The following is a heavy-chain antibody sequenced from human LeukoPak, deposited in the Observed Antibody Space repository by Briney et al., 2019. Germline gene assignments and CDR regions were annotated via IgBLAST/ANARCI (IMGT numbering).Heavy chain of an antibody. D-gene: IGHD3-22*01. CDR3: ARESKTYDGSGYYHDS. CDR1: GGSINNYF. Sequence: SETLSRTCSISGGSINNYFWTWIRQPAGKGLEWIGRIYTSGSTDYNPSLKSRVTMSVDTSKNQFSLNLYSVTAADTAVYYCARESKTYDGSGYYHDSWGQGTRVTVSS. CDR2: IYTSGST. V-gene: IGHV4-4*07. J-gene: IGHJ4*02.